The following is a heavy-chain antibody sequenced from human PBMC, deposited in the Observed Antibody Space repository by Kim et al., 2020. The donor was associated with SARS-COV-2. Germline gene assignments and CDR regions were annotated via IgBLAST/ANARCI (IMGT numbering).Heavy chain of an antibody. CDR1: GFTFSSYS. D-gene: IGHD6-13*01. CDR2: ISSSSSYI. J-gene: IGHJ4*02. V-gene: IGHV3-21*04. Sequence: GGSLRLSCAASGFTFSSYSMNWVRQAPGKGLEWVSSISSSSSYIYYADSVKGRFTISRDNAKNSLYLQMNSLRAEDTAVYYCAREEQQLEITPPDYWGQGTLVTVSS. CDR3: AREEQQLEITPPDY.